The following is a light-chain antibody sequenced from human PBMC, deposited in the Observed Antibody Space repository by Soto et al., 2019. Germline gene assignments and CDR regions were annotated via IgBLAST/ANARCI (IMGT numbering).Light chain of an antibody. V-gene: IGKV3D-15*01. J-gene: IGKJ4*01. CDR3: QQYNSWPLT. CDR1: QSISSY. CDR2: DAS. Sequence: EVVLTQSPDTLSLPPGERATLSCRASQSISSYLAWYQQKPGQAPRLLIYDASSRATGIPARFSGSGSGTEFTLTISSLQSEDFAVYYCQQYNSWPLTFGGGTKVDIK.